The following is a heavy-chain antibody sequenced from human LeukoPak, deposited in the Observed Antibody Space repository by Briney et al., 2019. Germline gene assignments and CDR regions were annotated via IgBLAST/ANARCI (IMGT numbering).Heavy chain of an antibody. D-gene: IGHD2-15*01. J-gene: IGHJ4*02. CDR1: GESFSAYF. CDR3: ARGSSFDGYCSAGACDAGYYNS. CDR2: INHRGGS. V-gene: IGHV4-34*01. Sequence: SETLSLTCAVYGESFSAYFWNWIRQAPGKPLDYIGEINHRGGSHYNPSLKTRVTLSVDTSKNQFSLKLTSVTAADTAVYFCARGSSFDGYCSAGACDAGYYNSWGQGTPVTVSS.